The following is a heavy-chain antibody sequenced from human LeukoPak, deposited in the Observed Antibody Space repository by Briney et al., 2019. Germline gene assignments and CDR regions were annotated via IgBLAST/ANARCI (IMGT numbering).Heavy chain of an antibody. D-gene: IGHD2-15*01. CDR3: ARSVQRYCSGGSCYSNFSPRDY. CDR1: GYTFTGYY. J-gene: IGHJ4*02. Sequence: ASVKVSCKASGYTFTGYYMHWVRQAPGQGLEWMGRINPNSGGTNYAQKFQGGVTMTRDTSISTAYMELSRLRSDDTAVYYCARSVQRYCSGGSCYSNFSPRDYWGQGTLVTVSS. CDR2: INPNSGGT. V-gene: IGHV1-2*06.